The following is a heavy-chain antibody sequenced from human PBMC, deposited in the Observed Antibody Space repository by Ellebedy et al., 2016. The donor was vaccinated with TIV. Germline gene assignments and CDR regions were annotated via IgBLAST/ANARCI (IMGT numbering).Heavy chain of an antibody. CDR2: ISYDGSNK. Sequence: GESLKISXAASGFTFSSYGMHWVRQAPGKGLEWVAVISYDGSNKYYADSVKGRFSISRDNSKNTLYLQMNSLRAEDTAVYYCAKDFEKVIGGNYYYGMDVWGQGTTVTVSS. J-gene: IGHJ6*02. D-gene: IGHD3-16*01. CDR1: GFTFSSYG. CDR3: AKDFEKVIGGNYYYGMDV. V-gene: IGHV3-30*18.